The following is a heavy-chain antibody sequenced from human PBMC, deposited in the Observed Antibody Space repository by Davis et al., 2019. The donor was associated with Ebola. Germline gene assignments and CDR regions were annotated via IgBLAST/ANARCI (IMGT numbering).Heavy chain of an antibody. D-gene: IGHD6-19*01. CDR2: IIPVVDTK. J-gene: IGHJ4*02. Sequence: SVKVSCKTSAGTFTNYAVNWVRQAPGQGLEWMGRIIPVVDTKDYAQRFQGRVTITTDTSAITVYLNLTSLRSDDTAVFYCARASFGYNSGWYADYWGPGSLVTVSS. CDR1: AGTFTNYA. CDR3: ARASFGYNSGWYADY. V-gene: IGHV1-69*04.